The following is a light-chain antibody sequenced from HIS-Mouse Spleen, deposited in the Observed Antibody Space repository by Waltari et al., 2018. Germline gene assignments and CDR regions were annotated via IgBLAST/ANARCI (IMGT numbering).Light chain of an antibody. V-gene: IGLV2-14*01. J-gene: IGLJ2*01. CDR1: SSDVGGYNY. Sequence: QSALTQPASVSGSPGQSITISCTGTSSDVGGYNYVSGYHHHPGKAPKLMIYDVSNRPSGVSNRFSGSKSGNTASLTISGLQAEDEADYYCSSYTSSSFNVVFGGGTKLTVL. CDR2: DVS. CDR3: SSYTSSSFNVV.